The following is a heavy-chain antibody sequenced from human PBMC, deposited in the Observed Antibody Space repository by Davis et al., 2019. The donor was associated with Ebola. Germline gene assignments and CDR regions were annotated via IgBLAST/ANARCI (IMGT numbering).Heavy chain of an antibody. J-gene: IGHJ5*02. CDR3: ARERRFSSWLDD. Sequence: PGGSLRLSCAASGFPFMNAWMSWVRRAPGKGLEWVGNFYYNLATHYSPSLESRVTISVDTSKNQFSLRLNSVTAADTAIYYCARERRFSSWLDDWGQGTLVTVSS. D-gene: IGHD6-13*01. CDR2: FYYNLAT. V-gene: IGHV4-4*02. CDR1: GFPFMNAW.